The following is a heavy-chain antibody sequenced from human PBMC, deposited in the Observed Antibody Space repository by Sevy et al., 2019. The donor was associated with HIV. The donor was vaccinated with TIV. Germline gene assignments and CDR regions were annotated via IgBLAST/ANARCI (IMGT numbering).Heavy chain of an antibody. CDR1: GYSFTSYW. Sequence: GESLKISCKGSGYSFTSYWIGWVRQMPGKGLEWMGIIYPGDSDTRYSRSFQGQVTISADKSISTAYLQWSSLKASDTAMYYCARQGCSGGSCYWNYYYMDVWGKGTTVTVSS. CDR2: IYPGDSDT. D-gene: IGHD2-15*01. J-gene: IGHJ6*03. V-gene: IGHV5-51*01. CDR3: ARQGCSGGSCYWNYYYMDV.